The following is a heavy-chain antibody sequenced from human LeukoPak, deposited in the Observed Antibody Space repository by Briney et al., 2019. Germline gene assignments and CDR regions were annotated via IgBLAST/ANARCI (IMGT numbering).Heavy chain of an antibody. CDR3: AKDFLDNRERPYYMDV. J-gene: IGHJ6*03. D-gene: IGHD1-1*01. CDR1: GFTLSSYA. CDR2: ISGSGGST. V-gene: IGHV3-23*01. Sequence: GGSLRLSCAASGFTLSSYAMSWVRQAPGKGLEWVSGISGSGGSTYHAGSVTGRFTISRDNSETTLYLQMNSLRAEDTSVYYCAKDFLDNRERPYYMDVWGKGTTVTVSS.